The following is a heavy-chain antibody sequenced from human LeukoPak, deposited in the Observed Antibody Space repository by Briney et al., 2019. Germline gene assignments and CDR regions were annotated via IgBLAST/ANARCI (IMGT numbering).Heavy chain of an antibody. J-gene: IGHJ4*02. CDR1: GGSFSGYY. D-gene: IGHD6-19*01. CDR2: INHSGST. Sequence: SETLSLTCAAYGGSFSGYYWSWIRQPPGKGLEWIGEINHSGSTNYNPSLKSRVTISVDTSKNQFSLKLSSVTAADTAVYYCARAPSSGRRPILFDYWGQGTLVTVSS. CDR3: ARAPSSGRRPILFDY. V-gene: IGHV4-34*01.